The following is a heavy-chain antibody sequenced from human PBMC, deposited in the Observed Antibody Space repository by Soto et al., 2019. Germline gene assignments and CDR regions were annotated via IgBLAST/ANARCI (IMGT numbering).Heavy chain of an antibody. CDR3: AREGYYDSSGYYSAYYGMDV. J-gene: IGHJ6*02. D-gene: IGHD3-22*01. V-gene: IGHV1-69*12. CDR2: IIPLFGTV. CDR1: GGTFSSYT. Sequence: QVQLVQSGAEVKKPGSSVKVSCKASGGTFSSYTISWVRQAPGQGLEWMGGIIPLFGTVNYAQKFQGRVTITADESTSTAYMELSSLRSEDTAVYYCAREGYYDSSGYYSAYYGMDVWGQGTTVTVSS.